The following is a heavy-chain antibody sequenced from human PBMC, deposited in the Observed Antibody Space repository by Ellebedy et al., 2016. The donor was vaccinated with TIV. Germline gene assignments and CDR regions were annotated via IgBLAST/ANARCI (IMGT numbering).Heavy chain of an antibody. CDR1: GFSFTTYS. Sequence: GGSLRLSCGASGFSFTTYSMNWVRQAPGKGPEWVSYISHSSLTIYYADSVKGRFTISRDNSKNSLFLQMNGLRAEDTALYYCARDMGWGNERINDAFDVWGQGTMVAVSS. D-gene: IGHD7-27*01. CDR2: ISHSSLTI. J-gene: IGHJ3*01. V-gene: IGHV3-48*04. CDR3: ARDMGWGNERINDAFDV.